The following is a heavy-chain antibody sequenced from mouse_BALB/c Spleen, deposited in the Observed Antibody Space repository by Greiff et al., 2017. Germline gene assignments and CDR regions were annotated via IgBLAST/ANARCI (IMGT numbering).Heavy chain of an antibody. CDR1: GYTFTDYW. CDR2: IDTSDIYT. J-gene: IGHJ4*01. Sequence: QVQLQQPRAELVMPGASVKMSCKASGYTFTDYWMHWVKQRPGQGLEWIGAIDTSDIYTSYNQKFKGKATLTVDESSSTAYMQLSSLTSEDSAVYYCARGDYDDGDYYAMDDWGQGTSVTVSS. CDR3: ARGDYDDGDYYAMDD. V-gene: IGHV1-69*01. D-gene: IGHD2-4*01.